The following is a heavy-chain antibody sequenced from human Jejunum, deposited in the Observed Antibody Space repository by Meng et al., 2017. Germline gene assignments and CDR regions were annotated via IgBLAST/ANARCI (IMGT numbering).Heavy chain of an antibody. Sequence: EVQLLESGGGLVQPGVSLRLSCAASGFTFSTNAMNWVRQAPGKGLEWVSTISGSDGRTYFADSVKARFTISRDNSGNTLYLQMNSLRVEDTAIYYCVKDYQHGYWGQGTLVTVSS. CDR1: GFTFSTNA. J-gene: IGHJ4*02. CDR3: VKDYQHGY. D-gene: IGHD2-2*01. CDR2: ISGSDGRT. V-gene: IGHV3-23*01.